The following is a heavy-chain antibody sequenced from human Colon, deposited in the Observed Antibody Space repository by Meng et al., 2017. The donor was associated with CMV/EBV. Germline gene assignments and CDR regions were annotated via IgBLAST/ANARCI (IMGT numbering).Heavy chain of an antibody. D-gene: IGHD1-26*01. CDR1: GSSFSNSW. V-gene: IGHV3-7*04. J-gene: IGHJ6*02. CDR3: AKDYSGKYLRYGMDL. CDR2: TNEDGSDK. Sequence: GESLKISCAASGSSFSNSWMIWVRRAPGKGLEWVAKTNEDGSDKYYVDSVKGRFTIFRDNAKNSVYLQMNSLRAEDTAVYYCAKDYSGKYLRYGMDLWGLGTTVTVSS.